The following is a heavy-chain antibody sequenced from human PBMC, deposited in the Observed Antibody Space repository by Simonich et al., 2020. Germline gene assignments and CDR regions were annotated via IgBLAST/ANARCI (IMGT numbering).Heavy chain of an antibody. V-gene: IGHV1-2*02. CDR1: GYTFTGYY. J-gene: IGHJ3*02. CDR3: ARGPRWTGDDAFDI. Sequence: QVQLVQSGAEVKKPGASVKVSCKASGYTFTGYYMHWVPQAPGQGLDWRGWINPNRGGTNYAQKVQGRVTMTRDTSISTAYMELSRLRSDDTAVYYCARGPRWTGDDAFDIWGQGTMVTVSS. D-gene: IGHD7-27*01. CDR2: INPNRGGT.